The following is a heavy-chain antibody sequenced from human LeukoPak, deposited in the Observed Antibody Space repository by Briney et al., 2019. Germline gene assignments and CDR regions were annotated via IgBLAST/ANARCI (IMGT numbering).Heavy chain of an antibody. CDR1: GYTFTSNW. CDR3: ARLECSGATCYSGNWFDS. Sequence: GESLKISCKGSGYTFTSNWIGWVRQMPGKGLEWMGIIYLADSDTRYSPSFEGQVTISADKSIRTAYLQWSSLKASDTAMYYCARLECSGATCYSGNWFDSWGQGTLVTVSS. V-gene: IGHV5-51*01. CDR2: IYLADSDT. D-gene: IGHD2-15*01. J-gene: IGHJ5*01.